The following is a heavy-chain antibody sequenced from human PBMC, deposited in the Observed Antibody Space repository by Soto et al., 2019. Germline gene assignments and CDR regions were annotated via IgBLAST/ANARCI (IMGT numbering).Heavy chain of an antibody. Sequence: PGGSLRISCAASVFTFSYYMRWVRQAPGHGLEWMGIINPSGGSTSYAQKFQGRVTMTRDTSTSTVYMELSSLRSEDTAVYYCARDCSSTSCYSANNWFDPWGQGTLVTVSS. D-gene: IGHD2-2*01. V-gene: IGHV1-46*01. J-gene: IGHJ5*02. CDR1: VFTFSYY. CDR3: ARDCSSTSCYSANNWFDP. CDR2: INPSGGST.